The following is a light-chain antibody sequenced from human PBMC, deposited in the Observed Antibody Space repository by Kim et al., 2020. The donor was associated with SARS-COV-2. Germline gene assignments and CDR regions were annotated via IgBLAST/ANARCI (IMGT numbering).Light chain of an antibody. CDR3: QSYDSSLSGFYV. CDR2: GNS. Sequence: QSVLTQPPSVSGAPGQRVTISCTGSGSNIGAGYDVHWYQQLPRTAPKLLIYGNSNRPSGVPDRFSGSKSGTSASLAITGLQAEDEADYYCQSYDSSLSGFYVFGTGTKVTVL. CDR1: GSNIGAGYD. J-gene: IGLJ1*01. V-gene: IGLV1-40*01.